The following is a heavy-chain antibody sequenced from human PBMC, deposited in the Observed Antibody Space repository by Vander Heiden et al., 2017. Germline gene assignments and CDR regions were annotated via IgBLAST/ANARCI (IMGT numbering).Heavy chain of an antibody. V-gene: IGHV3-23*01. CDR1: GFTFTSYA. CDR3: AKVRPPRAYGPYHFDY. D-gene: IGHD4-17*01. CDR2: ISGSGDTT. Sequence: EVQLLESGGGLVQPGGSLRLPCAASGFTFTSYAMSWVGQAPGKGLEWVSTISGSGDTTYYADSVKGRFTISRDNSKNTLYLQMNSLRVEDTAVYYCAKVRPPRAYGPYHFDYWGQGNLVTVSS. J-gene: IGHJ4*02.